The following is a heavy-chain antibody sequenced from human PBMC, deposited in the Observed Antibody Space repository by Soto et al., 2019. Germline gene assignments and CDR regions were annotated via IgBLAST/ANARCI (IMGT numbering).Heavy chain of an antibody. CDR1: GFTFSSYA. V-gene: IGHV3-23*01. J-gene: IGHJ6*02. Sequence: GGSLRLSCAASGFTFSSYAMSWVRQAPGKGLEWVSAISGSGGSTYYADSVKGRFTISRDNSKNTLYLQMNSLRAEDTAVYYCAKERVARGDYGGIRGYYYGMDVWGQGTTVTVSS. CDR2: ISGSGGST. D-gene: IGHD3-10*01. CDR3: AKERVARGDYGGIRGYYYGMDV.